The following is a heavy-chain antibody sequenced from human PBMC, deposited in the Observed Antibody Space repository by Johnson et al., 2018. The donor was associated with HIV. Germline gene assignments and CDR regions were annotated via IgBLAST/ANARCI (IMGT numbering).Heavy chain of an antibody. CDR2: INSDGSST. V-gene: IGHV3-74*01. CDR1: GFTFSTNW. CDR3: ARVQLLADAVFNI. Sequence: VQLVESGGDLVQPGGSLRLSCVGSGFTFSTNWMHWVRQAPGKGLVWVSRINSDGSSTSYAESVKGRFTISRDNAKNTLYLQMDSLGAEDTAVYYCARVQLLADAVFNIWGQGTMVTVSS. D-gene: IGHD3-10*01. J-gene: IGHJ3*02.